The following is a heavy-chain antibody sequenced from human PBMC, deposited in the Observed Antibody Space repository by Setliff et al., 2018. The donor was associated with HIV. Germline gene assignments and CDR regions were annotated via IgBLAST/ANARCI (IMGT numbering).Heavy chain of an antibody. CDR1: GGSISSTNW. V-gene: IGHV4-4*02. J-gene: IGHJ6*02. Sequence: SETLSLTCAVSGGSISSTNWWNWVRQPPGKGLEWIGEIYHSGDTNYNTSLKSRVTISVDKSKKQFSLKLSSVTAADTAVYYCARGWGLTYYDYEWGNYHYRYAMEVWGQGTTVTVSS. CDR2: IYHSGDT. CDR3: ARGWGLTYYDYEWGNYHYRYAMEV. D-gene: IGHD3-16*02.